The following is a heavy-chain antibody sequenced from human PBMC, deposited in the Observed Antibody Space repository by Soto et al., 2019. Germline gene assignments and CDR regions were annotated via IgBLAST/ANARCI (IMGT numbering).Heavy chain of an antibody. V-gene: IGHV4-59*01. D-gene: IGHD3-10*01. CDR2: IYYSGST. Sequence: SETLSLTCTVSGGSISSYYWSWIRQPPGKGLEWIGYIYYSGSTNYNPSLKSRVTISVDTSKNQFSLKLSSVTSLRSEDTAVYYCARDGDYFGSGRSYFDSWGQGTLVTVSS. CDR3: ARDGDYFGSGRSYFDS. J-gene: IGHJ4*02. CDR1: GGSISSYY.